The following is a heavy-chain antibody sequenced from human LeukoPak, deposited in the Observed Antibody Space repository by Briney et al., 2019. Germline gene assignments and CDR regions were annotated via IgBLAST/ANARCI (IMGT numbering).Heavy chain of an antibody. V-gene: IGHV4-39*01. CDR1: GGSISSYY. CDR2: IYYSGST. J-gene: IGHJ4*02. CDR3: ARGTYGDQIDY. D-gene: IGHD4-17*01. Sequence: SETLSLTCTVSGGSISSYYWSWIRQPPGKGLEWIGSIYYSGSTYYNPSLKSRVTISVDMSKNQFSLKLSSVTAADTAVYYCARGTYGDQIDYWGQGTLVTVSS.